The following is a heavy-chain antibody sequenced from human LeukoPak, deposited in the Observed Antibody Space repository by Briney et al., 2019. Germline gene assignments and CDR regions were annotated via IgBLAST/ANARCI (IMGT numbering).Heavy chain of an antibody. Sequence: TSETLSLTCTVSGGSISSSSYYWGWIRQPPGKGLEWIGEINHSGSTNYNPSLKSRVTISVDTSKNQFSLKLSSVTAADTAVYYCARGRVGSDNWFDPWGQGTLVTVSS. D-gene: IGHD2-15*01. J-gene: IGHJ5*02. CDR3: ARGRVGSDNWFDP. V-gene: IGHV4-39*07. CDR1: GGSISSSSYY. CDR2: INHSGST.